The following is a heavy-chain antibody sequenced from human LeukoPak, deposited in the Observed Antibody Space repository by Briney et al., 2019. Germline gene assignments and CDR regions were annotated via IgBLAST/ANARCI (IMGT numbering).Heavy chain of an antibody. CDR3: GRALERPEKFDF. CDR2: VYYTGSA. J-gene: IGHJ4*02. D-gene: IGHD1-1*01. CDR1: GGSISNRSSY. Sequence: SETLSLTCSVSGGSISNRSSYWGWIRQPPGKGLEWIGSVYYTGSAYYNPSLKSRVTISVDTSKNQFSLRLNSVPAADTAVYYCGRALERPEKFDFWGQGTLVTVSS. V-gene: IGHV4-39*01.